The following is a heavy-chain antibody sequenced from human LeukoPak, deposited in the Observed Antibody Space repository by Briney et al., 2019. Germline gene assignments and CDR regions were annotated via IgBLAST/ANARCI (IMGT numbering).Heavy chain of an antibody. Sequence: SETLSLTCAVYGGSFSGYYWSWIRQPPGKGLEWIGEINHSGSTNYNPSLKSRVTISIDTSKNQFSLKLMSVTAADTAVYYCARDSGTTGEVKFDPWGQGTLVTVSS. CDR2: INHSGST. J-gene: IGHJ5*02. D-gene: IGHD3-10*01. V-gene: IGHV4-34*01. CDR3: ARDSGTTGEVKFDP. CDR1: GGSFSGYY.